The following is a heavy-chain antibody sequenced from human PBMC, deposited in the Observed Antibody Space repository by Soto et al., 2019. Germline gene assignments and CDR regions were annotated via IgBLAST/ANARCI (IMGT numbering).Heavy chain of an antibody. CDR2: ISSSSSYI. CDR1: GFTFSSYS. V-gene: IGHV3-21*01. D-gene: IGHD6-6*01. CDR3: AREMVAARGSDYYYYYGMDV. Sequence: LRLSCAASGFTFSSYSMNWVRQAPGKGLEWVSSISSSSSYIYYADSVKGRFTISRDNAKNSLYLQMNSLRAEDTAVYYCAREMVAARGSDYYYYYGMDVWGQGTTVTVSS. J-gene: IGHJ6*02.